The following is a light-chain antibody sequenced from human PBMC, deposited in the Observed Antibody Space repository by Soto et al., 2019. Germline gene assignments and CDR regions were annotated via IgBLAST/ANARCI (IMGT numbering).Light chain of an antibody. CDR2: KVS. J-gene: IGKJ1*01. CDR3: MQATQSVWT. CDR1: QSLVHNDGNTY. V-gene: IGKV2-24*01. Sequence: DIVMTQTPLSSPVTLGQAASISCRSSQSLVHNDGNTYLSWFQQRPGQPPRLLIYKVSDRFSVVPDRFSGSGAGTDFTLTISRLEAEDVGVYYCMQATQSVWTFGQGTKVEI.